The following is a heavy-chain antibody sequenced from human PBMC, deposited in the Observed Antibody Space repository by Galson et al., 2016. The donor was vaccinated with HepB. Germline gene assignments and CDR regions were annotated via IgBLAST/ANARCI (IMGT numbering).Heavy chain of an antibody. J-gene: IGHJ4*02. CDR3: AKAKGGIYSPFDD. CDR1: GFTFSSYA. V-gene: IGHV3-23*01. CDR2: ISGGGGST. D-gene: IGHD2-21*01. Sequence: SLRLSCAASGFTFSSYAMSWVRQAPGKGLEWVSGISGGGGSTYYADSVKGRLTISRDNSKNTLYLQLNSLRADDTAVYYCAKAKGGIYSPFDDWGQGNLVTVSS.